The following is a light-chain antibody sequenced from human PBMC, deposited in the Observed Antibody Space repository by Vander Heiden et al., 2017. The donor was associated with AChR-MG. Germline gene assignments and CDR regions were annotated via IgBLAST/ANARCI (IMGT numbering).Light chain of an antibody. Sequence: SSELTQDPDVSVALGQTVRITCQGDSLRTYSASWYQQKPGQAPVLVIYPKNNRPSGIPDRFSGSSSGNIASLTITGAQAEDEADYYCKSRDSSGNLLVFGTGTKVTVL. V-gene: IGLV3-19*01. CDR2: PKN. J-gene: IGLJ1*01. CDR1: SLRTYS. CDR3: KSRDSSGNLLV.